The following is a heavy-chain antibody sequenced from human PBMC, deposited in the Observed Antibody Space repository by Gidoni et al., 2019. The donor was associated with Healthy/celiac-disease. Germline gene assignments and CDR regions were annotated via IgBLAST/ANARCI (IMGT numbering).Heavy chain of an antibody. J-gene: IGHJ4*02. D-gene: IGHD1-26*01. CDR2: ISYDGSNK. Sequence: QVQLVESGGGVVQPGRSLRLSCAASGFPLSSYAMHWVRQAPGKGLEWVAVISYDGSNKYYADSVKGRFTISRDNSKNTLYLQMNSLRAEDTAVYYCARDYEEAIVGATDYWGQGTLVTVSS. CDR1: GFPLSSYA. CDR3: ARDYEEAIVGATDY. V-gene: IGHV3-30-3*01.